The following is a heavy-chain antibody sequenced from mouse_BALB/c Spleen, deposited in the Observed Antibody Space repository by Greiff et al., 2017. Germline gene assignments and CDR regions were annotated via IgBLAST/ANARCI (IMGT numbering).Heavy chain of an antibody. CDR2: INPSSGYT. Sequence: VQLQQSAAELARPGASVKMSCKASGYTFTSYTMHWVKQRPGQGLEWIGYINPSSGYTEYNQKFKDKTTLTADKSSSTAYMQLSSLTSEDSAVYYCARCGVPNYAMDYWGQGTSVTVSS. CDR3: ARCGVPNYAMDY. J-gene: IGHJ4*01. CDR1: GYTFTSYT. V-gene: IGHV1-4*02.